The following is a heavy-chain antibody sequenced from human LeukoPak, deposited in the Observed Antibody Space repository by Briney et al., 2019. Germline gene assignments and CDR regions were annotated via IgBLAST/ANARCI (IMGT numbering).Heavy chain of an antibody. CDR1: GYTFTSYD. CDR2: MNPNSGNT. Sequence: ASVKVSCKASGYTFTSYDINWVRQATGQGLEWMGWMNPNSGNTGYAQKFQGRVTMTRNTSISTAYMELSRLRSEDTAVYYCARPGEYSSSWSEYFQHWGQGTLVTVSS. D-gene: IGHD6-13*01. J-gene: IGHJ1*01. CDR3: ARPGEYSSSWSEYFQH. V-gene: IGHV1-8*01.